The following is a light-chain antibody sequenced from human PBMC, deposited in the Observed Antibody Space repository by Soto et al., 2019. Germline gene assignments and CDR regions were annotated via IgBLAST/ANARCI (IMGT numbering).Light chain of an antibody. CDR3: QQYTNTNNPWM. CDR1: QTITTW. Sequence: DIRVTQSPPTLSASVGDRVTITCRASQTITTWMAWYQQKPGKAPKLLVYDASTLQSGVATRFSGSGSGTELNLIISGLQPEDSATYYCQQYTNTNNPWMFGQGTKVEI. J-gene: IGKJ1*01. V-gene: IGKV1-5*01. CDR2: DAS.